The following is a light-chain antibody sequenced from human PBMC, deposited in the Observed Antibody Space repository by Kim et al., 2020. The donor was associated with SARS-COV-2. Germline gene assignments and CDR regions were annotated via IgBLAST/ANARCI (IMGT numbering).Light chain of an antibody. CDR1: SSDVGGYNY. CDR3: SSYTTSTTRV. CDR2: DVG. V-gene: IGLV2-14*03. Sequence: QSALTQPASVSGSPGQSITISCSGSSSDVGGYNYVSWYQQHQGKAPKLIIYDVGTRPSGVSYRFSGSKSGNTASLTISGLQTEDEADYYCSSYTTSTTRVFGGWTQLTVL. J-gene: IGLJ3*02.